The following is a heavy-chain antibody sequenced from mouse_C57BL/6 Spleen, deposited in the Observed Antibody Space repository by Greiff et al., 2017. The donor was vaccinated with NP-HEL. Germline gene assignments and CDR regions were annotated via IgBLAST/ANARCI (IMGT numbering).Heavy chain of an antibody. J-gene: IGHJ2*01. CDR1: GYTFTSYW. Sequence: QVQLQQPGAELVKPGASVKLSCKASGYTFTSYWMHWVKQRPGQGLEWIGMIPPNSGSTNYNEKFKSKATLTVDKSSSTAYMQLSSLTSEDSAVYYCARAVYYGYLYFDYWGQGTTLTVSS. D-gene: IGHD2-2*01. CDR3: ARAVYYGYLYFDY. CDR2: IPPNSGST. V-gene: IGHV1-64*01.